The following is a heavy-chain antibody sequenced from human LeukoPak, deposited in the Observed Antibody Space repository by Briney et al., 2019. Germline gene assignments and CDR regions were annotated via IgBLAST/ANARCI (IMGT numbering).Heavy chain of an antibody. D-gene: IGHD3-16*01. Sequence: GGSLRLSCAASGFSFSDHHMSWVRQVPGKGLEWLAYISRDGNIIVYADSVKGRFTISTDNAKQPVYLEMKSLRPEDTAVYYCARYVLLMDYWGQGTLVPVSS. CDR2: ISRDGNII. V-gene: IGHV3-11*01. CDR3: ARYVLLMDY. CDR1: GFSFSDHH. J-gene: IGHJ4*02.